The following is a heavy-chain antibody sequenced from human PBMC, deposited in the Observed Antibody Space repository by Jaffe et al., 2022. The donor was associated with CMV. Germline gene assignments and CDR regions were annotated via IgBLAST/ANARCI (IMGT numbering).Heavy chain of an antibody. Sequence: EVQLVESGGGLVQPGGSLRLSCAASGFTFSSYWMSWVRQAPGKGLEWVANIKQDGSEKYYVDSVKGRFTISRDNAKNSLYLQMNSLRAEDTAVYYCARDIHYDFWSGYPYYYYYYMDVWGKGTTVTVSS. J-gene: IGHJ6*03. V-gene: IGHV3-7*03. CDR3: ARDIHYDFWSGYPYYYYYYMDV. CDR1: GFTFSSYW. D-gene: IGHD3-3*01. CDR2: IKQDGSEK.